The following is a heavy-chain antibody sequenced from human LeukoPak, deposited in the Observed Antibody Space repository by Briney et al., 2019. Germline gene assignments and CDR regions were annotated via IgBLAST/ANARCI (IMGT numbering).Heavy chain of an antibody. J-gene: IGHJ3*02. CDR2: IYYSGST. V-gene: IGHV4-30-4*08. CDR3: ARAGVGYCSSTSCPGGAFDI. Sequence: SQTLSLTCTVSGGSISSGDYYWSWIRQPPGKGLEWIGYIYYSGSTYYNPSLKSRVTISVDTSKNQFSLKLSSATAADTAVYYCARAGVGYCSSTSCPGGAFDIWGQGTMVTVSS. CDR1: GGSISSGDYY. D-gene: IGHD2-2*01.